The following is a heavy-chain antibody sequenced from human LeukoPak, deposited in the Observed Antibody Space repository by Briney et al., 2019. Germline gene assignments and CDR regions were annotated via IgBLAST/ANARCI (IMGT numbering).Heavy chain of an antibody. Sequence: SETLSLTCTVSGGSINNGGYYWSWIRQHPGKGLGWIGYIYYSGSTYYNPSLKSRVTISVDTSKNQFSLNLSSVTAADTAVYYCARKGATTYYFEYWGQGTLVTVSS. CDR3: ARKGATTYYFEY. CDR2: IYYSGST. D-gene: IGHD5-24*01. CDR1: GGSINNGGYY. J-gene: IGHJ4*02. V-gene: IGHV4-31*03.